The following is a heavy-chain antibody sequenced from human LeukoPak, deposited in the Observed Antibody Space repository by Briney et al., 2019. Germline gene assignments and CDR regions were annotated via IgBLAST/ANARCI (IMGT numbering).Heavy chain of an antibody. J-gene: IGHJ4*02. V-gene: IGHV3-30*14. Sequence: GGSLRLSCAASGFTFSSYAMHWVRQAPGKGLEWVAVISYDGSNKYYADSVEGRFTISRDNSKNTLYLQMNSLRAEDTAVYYCARTPLYYYGSGSIYFDYWGQGTLVTVSS. D-gene: IGHD3-10*01. CDR3: ARTPLYYYGSGSIYFDY. CDR2: ISYDGSNK. CDR1: GFTFSSYA.